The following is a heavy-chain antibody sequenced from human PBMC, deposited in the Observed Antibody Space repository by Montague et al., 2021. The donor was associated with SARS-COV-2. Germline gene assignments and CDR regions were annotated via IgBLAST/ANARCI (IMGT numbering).Heavy chain of an antibody. CDR3: ARVRWDRSSWGPEY. CDR2: FYFSGST. CDR1: GGSISSYY. D-gene: IGHD3-22*01. V-gene: IGHV4-59*01. J-gene: IGHJ4*02. Sequence: SETLSLTCSVSGGSISSYYWTWIRQPPGKGLEWIGYFYFSGSTNYNPSLKSRVSIFADTSKGQLSLRLSSVTAADTAVYYCARVRWDRSSWGPEYWGQGILVTVSS.